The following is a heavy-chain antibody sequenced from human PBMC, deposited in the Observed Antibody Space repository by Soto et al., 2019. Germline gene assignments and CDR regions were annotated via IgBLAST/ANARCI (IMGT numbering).Heavy chain of an antibody. D-gene: IGHD5-18*01. J-gene: IGHJ4*02. CDR1: GFTFSSYS. CDR2: ISSSSSYI. CDR3: ARYTAPDYYFDY. V-gene: IGHV3-21*01. Sequence: GGSLRLSCAASGFTFSSYSMNWVRQAPGKGLEWVSSISSSSSYIYYADSVKGRFTISRDNAKNSLYLQMNSLRAEDTAVYYCARYTAPDYYFDYWGQGTLVTVSS.